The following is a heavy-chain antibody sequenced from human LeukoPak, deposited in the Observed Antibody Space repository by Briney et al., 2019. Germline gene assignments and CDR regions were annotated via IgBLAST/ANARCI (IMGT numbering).Heavy chain of an antibody. V-gene: IGHV3-23*01. Sequence: TGGSLRLSCAASGFTFSSYAMSWVRQAPGKGLEWVSAISGSGGSTYYADSVKGRFTISRDNSKNTLFLQMNSLRAEDTAVYYYAKDLTRTTPANDAFDIWGQGTMVTVSS. D-gene: IGHD1-1*01. CDR2: ISGSGGST. CDR3: AKDLTRTTPANDAFDI. CDR1: GFTFSSYA. J-gene: IGHJ3*02.